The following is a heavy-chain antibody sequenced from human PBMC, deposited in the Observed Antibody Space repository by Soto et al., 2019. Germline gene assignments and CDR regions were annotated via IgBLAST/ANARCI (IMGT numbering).Heavy chain of an antibody. Sequence: QVQLQQWGAGLLKPSETLSLSCGVFGGPFSGYYWTWIRQPPGKGLEWIGEISHTGSTNYSPSLKSRVTVSIDTSKNQFSLKLSSVTAADTAVYYCARMIGSAAGVYWGQGILDTVSS. V-gene: IGHV4-34*02. CDR1: GGPFSGYY. CDR2: ISHTGST. J-gene: IGHJ4*02. CDR3: ARMIGSAAGVY. D-gene: IGHD6-13*01.